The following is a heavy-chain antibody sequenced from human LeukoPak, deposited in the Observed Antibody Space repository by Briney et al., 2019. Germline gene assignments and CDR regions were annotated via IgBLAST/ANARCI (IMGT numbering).Heavy chain of an antibody. CDR2: VSPSHSTR. J-gene: IGHJ5*02. CDR3: ARDFFNNYDRGT. V-gene: IGHV1-18*01. CDR1: GYTFRQYS. Sequence: GASVKLSCKASGYTFRQYSISWVRQAPGKGLEWMGWVSPSHSTRVYAQEFQGRVTMTADTNTNTVSMELRSLRSDDTAVYYCARDFFNNYDRGTWGQGTLVTVSS. D-gene: IGHD3-22*01.